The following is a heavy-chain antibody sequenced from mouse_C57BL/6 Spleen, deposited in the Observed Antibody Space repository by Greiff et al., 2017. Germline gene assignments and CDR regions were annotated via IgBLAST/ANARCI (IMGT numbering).Heavy chain of an antibody. Sequence: EVKLVESGAELVRPGSSVKMSCKTSGYTFTSYGINWVKQRPGQGLEWIGYIYIGNGYTEYNEKFKGKATLTSDTSSSTAYMQLSSLTSEDSAIYFCARQLRLQGYAMDYWGQGTSVTVSS. CDR3: ARQLRLQGYAMDY. D-gene: IGHD3-2*02. CDR1: GYTFTSYG. J-gene: IGHJ4*01. V-gene: IGHV1-58*01. CDR2: IYIGNGYT.